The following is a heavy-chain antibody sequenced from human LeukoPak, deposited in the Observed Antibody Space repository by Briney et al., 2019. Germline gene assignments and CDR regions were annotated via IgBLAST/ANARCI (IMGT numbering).Heavy chain of an antibody. CDR2: IYYSGST. V-gene: IGHV4-59*09. D-gene: IGHD4-17*01. Sequence: IGYIYYSGSTNYNPSLKSRVTISVDTSKNQFSLKLSSVTAADTAVYYCARGTYGDYGYIDYWGQGTLVTVSS. CDR3: ARGTYGDYGYIDY. J-gene: IGHJ4*02.